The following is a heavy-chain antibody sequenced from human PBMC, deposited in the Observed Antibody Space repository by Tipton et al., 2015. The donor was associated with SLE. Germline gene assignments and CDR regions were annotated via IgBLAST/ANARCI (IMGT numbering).Heavy chain of an antibody. D-gene: IGHD1-7*01. J-gene: IGHJ3*02. CDR3: AREGLYNWNYDAFDI. V-gene: IGHV4-39*07. CDR1: GGSISSSSYY. Sequence: TLSLTCTVSGGSISSSSYYWGWIRQPPGKGLEWIGSIYYSGSTYYNPSLKSRVTISVDTSKNQFSLKLSSVTAADTAVYYCAREGLYNWNYDAFDIWGQGTMVTVSS. CDR2: IYYSGST.